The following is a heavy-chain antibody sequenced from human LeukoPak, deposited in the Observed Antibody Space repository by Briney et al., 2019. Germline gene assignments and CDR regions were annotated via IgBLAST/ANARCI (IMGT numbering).Heavy chain of an antibody. CDR3: ARGAYVDIVATTDDAFDI. J-gene: IGHJ3*02. Sequence: SETLSLTCNVSGGSISIRSYYWSWIRQPAGKGLEWIGRIYPSGSTNYNPSLKSRVTISVDTSKNQFSLKLSSVTAADTAVYYCARGAYVDIVATTDDAFDIWGQGTMVTVSS. CDR2: IYPSGST. V-gene: IGHV4-61*02. D-gene: IGHD5-12*01. CDR1: GGSISIRSYY.